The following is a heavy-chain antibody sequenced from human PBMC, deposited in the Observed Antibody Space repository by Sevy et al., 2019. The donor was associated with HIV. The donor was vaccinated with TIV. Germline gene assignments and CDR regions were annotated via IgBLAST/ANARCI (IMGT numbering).Heavy chain of an antibody. Sequence: ASVKVSCKASGFTFTSSAVQWVRQARGQRLEWIGWIVVGSGNTNYAQKFQERVTITRDMSTSTAYMELSSLRSEDTAVYYCAADQPLPYYYRSGSSHYYYYMDVWGKGTTVTVSS. D-gene: IGHD3-10*01. CDR2: IVVGSGNT. CDR1: GFTFTSSA. J-gene: IGHJ6*03. CDR3: AADQPLPYYYRSGSSHYYYYMDV. V-gene: IGHV1-58*01.